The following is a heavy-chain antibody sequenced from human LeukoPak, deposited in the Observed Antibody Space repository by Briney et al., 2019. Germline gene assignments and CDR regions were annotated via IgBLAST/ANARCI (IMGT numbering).Heavy chain of an antibody. V-gene: IGHV4-61*02. Sequence: SETLSLTCTVSGGSISSDSYYWSWIRQPAGKGLEWIGRIYSSGSTNYNPSLKSRVTISVDTSKNQFSLKLSSVTAADTAVYYCARDQSTAMVTARGFDIWGQGTMVTVSS. CDR1: GGSISSDSYY. CDR3: ARDQSTAMVTARGFDI. D-gene: IGHD5-18*01. CDR2: IYSSGST. J-gene: IGHJ3*02.